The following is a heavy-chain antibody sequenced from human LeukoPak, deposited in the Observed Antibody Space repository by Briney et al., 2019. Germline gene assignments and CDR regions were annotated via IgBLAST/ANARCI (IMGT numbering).Heavy chain of an antibody. CDR2: IYYSGST. D-gene: IGHD1-26*01. CDR3: ARSNSGSYWYYFDY. V-gene: IGHV4-59*01. Sequence: EXXSLTCTVSGGSISSYYWSWIRQPPGKGLEWIGYIYYSGSTNYNPSLTSRVTISVDTSKNQCSLTLSSVTAADTAVYYCARSNSGSYWYYFDYWGQGTLVTVSS. CDR1: GGSISSYY. J-gene: IGHJ4*02.